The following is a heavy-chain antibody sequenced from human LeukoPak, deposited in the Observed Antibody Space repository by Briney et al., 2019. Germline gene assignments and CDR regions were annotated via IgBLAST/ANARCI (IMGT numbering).Heavy chain of an antibody. J-gene: IGHJ4*02. CDR2: IYYSGST. CDR3: ARRSSSGWYWAFDY. V-gene: IGHV4-59*01. CDR1: GGSISSYY. D-gene: IGHD6-19*01. Sequence: PSETLSLTCTVSGGSISSYYWSWIRQPPGKGLEWIGYIYYSGSTNYNPSLKSRVTISVDTSKKQFSLKLSSVTAADTAVYYCARRSSSGWYWAFDYWGQGTLVTVSS.